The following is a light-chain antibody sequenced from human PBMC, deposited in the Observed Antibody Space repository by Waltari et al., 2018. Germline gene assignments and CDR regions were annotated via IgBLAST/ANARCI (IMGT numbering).Light chain of an antibody. CDR1: QSVSSN. Sequence: EIVMTQSPATLSVSPGARATLSCRASQSVSSNLAWYQQRPGQAPRLLSHGASTRATGIPARFSGSGSGTEFTLTISSLQSEDFAVYHCQQYNEWPRTFGQGTKVEIK. CDR2: GAS. V-gene: IGKV3-15*01. CDR3: QQYNEWPRT. J-gene: IGKJ1*01.